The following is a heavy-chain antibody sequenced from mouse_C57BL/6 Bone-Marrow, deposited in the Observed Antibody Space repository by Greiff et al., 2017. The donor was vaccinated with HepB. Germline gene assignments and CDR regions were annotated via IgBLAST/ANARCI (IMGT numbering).Heavy chain of an antibody. D-gene: IGHD1-1*01. Sequence: VQLQQSGTVLARPGASVKMSCKTSGYTFTSYWMHWVKQRPGQGLEWIGAIYPGNSDTSYNQKFKGKAKLTAVTSASTAYMELSSLTNEDSAVYYCTRAKIPRYYGSNYFDYWGQGTTLTVSS. CDR1: GYTFTSYW. J-gene: IGHJ2*01. CDR2: IYPGNSDT. CDR3: TRAKIPRYYGSNYFDY. V-gene: IGHV1-5*01.